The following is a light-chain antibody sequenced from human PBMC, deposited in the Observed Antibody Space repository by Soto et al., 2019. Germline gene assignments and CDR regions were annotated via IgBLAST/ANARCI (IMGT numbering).Light chain of an antibody. J-gene: IGKJ1*01. Sequence: PGERATLSCRASQSVSSSYLAWYQQKPGQAPRLLIYGGSSRATGIPDRFSGSGSGTDFTLTISRLEPEDFAVYYCHQYGSSSWTFGQGTKVDIK. CDR3: HQYGSSSWT. V-gene: IGKV3-20*01. CDR2: GGS. CDR1: QSVSSSY.